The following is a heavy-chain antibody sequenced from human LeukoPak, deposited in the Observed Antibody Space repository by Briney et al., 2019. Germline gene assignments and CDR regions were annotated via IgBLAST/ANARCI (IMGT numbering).Heavy chain of an antibody. CDR3: AREGGYGGVFDY. V-gene: IGHV3-64D*09. D-gene: IGHD5-12*01. CDR2: ITSNGYST. Sequence: GGSLRLSCSASGFSFSTYAMHWVRQAPGKGLEYVSGITSNGYSTYYADSLKGRFTISRDNSKNTLYLQMSSLRAEDTAVYYCAREGGYGGVFDYWGQGTLVTVSS. J-gene: IGHJ4*02. CDR1: GFSFSTYA.